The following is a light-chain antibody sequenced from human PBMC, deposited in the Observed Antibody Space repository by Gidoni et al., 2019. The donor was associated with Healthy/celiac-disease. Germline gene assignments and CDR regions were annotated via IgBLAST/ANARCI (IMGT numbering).Light chain of an antibody. J-gene: IGLJ2*01. CDR3: NSRDSSGNHLV. V-gene: IGLV3-19*01. CDR1: SRRSYY. Sequence: SSELTPDPAVSVALGQTVRITCQGDSRRSYYASWYQQKPGQAPVLIIYGKNNRPSGIPGRFSGSSSGNTASLTITGAQAEGEADYYCNSRDSSGNHLVFGGGTKLTVL. CDR2: GKN.